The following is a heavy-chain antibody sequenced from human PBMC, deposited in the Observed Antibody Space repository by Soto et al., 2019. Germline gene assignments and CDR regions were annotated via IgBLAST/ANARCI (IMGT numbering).Heavy chain of an antibody. CDR3: ARGRDYNILTDYYPEPLSFDS. D-gene: IGHD3-9*01. Sequence: LSLTCTVSAGPLRTGSSYWGWMRQTPGRGLECIAYIYYTGSTNYNPSLKSRVAISIDMSKNQFSLRLRSVSTADTAVYYCARGRDYNILTDYYPEPLSFDSCGQGTLVTVSS. J-gene: IGHJ4*02. CDR2: IYYTGST. V-gene: IGHV4-61*01. CDR1: AGPLRTGSSY.